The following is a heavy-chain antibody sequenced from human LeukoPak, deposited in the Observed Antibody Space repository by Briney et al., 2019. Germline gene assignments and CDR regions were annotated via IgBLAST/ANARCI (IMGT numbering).Heavy chain of an antibody. D-gene: IGHD3-16*01. J-gene: IGHJ6*04. CDR2: ISYDGSNK. CDR1: GFTFSSYA. Sequence: GRSLRLSCAASGFTFSSYAMHWVRQAPGKGLEWVAVISYDGSNKYYADSVKGRFTISRDNSKNTLYLQMNSLRAEDTAVYYCARGPLRAFAYYYGMDVWGKGTTVTVSS. V-gene: IGHV3-30*04. CDR3: ARGPLRAFAYYYGMDV.